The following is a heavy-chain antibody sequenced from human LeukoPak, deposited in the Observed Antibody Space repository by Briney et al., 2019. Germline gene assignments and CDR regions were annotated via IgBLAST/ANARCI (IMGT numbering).Heavy chain of an antibody. Sequence: GGSLRLSCAASGFTFSSCAMNWVRQAPGKGLEGVSTISGGGGSTFYAVSVKGRFTISRDNSKNTLYLQMNSLRAEDTAIYYCAKTMWRSTSSYDYWGRGTLVTVSS. J-gene: IGHJ4*02. V-gene: IGHV3-23*01. CDR1: GFTFSSCA. D-gene: IGHD6-6*01. CDR2: ISGGGGST. CDR3: AKTMWRSTSSYDY.